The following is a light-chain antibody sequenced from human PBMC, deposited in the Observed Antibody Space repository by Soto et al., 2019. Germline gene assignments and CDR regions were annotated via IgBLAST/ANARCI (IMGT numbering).Light chain of an antibody. Sequence: DIQMTQSPSSISASIGDRVTISCRASQGVSSGLAWYQQKPGKAPSLLIYSASTLHTGVPSRFSGSGSGTDFTLTISSLQPEDFATYYCQQANSFPLTFGPGTKVDIK. CDR1: QGVSSG. CDR3: QQANSFPLT. J-gene: IGKJ3*01. V-gene: IGKV1-12*01. CDR2: SAS.